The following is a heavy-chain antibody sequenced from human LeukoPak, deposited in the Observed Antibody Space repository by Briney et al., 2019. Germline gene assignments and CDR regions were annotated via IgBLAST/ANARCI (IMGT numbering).Heavy chain of an antibody. CDR1: GGSISSSSHS. CDR3: ARDLGGSWQGNY. Sequence: PSETLSLTCSVSGGSISSSSHSWGWIRQSPGKGLEWIGSIYYSGSTYYNPSLKSRVTISVDKSKNQFSLKLSSVTAADTAVYYCARDLGGSWQGNYWGQGTLVTVSS. V-gene: IGHV4-39*07. CDR2: IYYSGST. J-gene: IGHJ4*02. D-gene: IGHD6-25*01.